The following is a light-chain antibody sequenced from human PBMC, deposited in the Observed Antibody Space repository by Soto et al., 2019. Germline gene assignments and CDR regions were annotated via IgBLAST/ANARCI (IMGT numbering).Light chain of an antibody. Sequence: EIVLTQSPGTLSLSPGERATLSCRASQSVSSSYLAWYQQKPGQAPRLLIYGASSRATGIPDRFSGSGSGTDFTLTISRLEPEDLAVYYCQQYGSSTWTFGQGTKV. V-gene: IGKV3-20*01. CDR2: GAS. J-gene: IGKJ1*01. CDR3: QQYGSSTWT. CDR1: QSVSSSY.